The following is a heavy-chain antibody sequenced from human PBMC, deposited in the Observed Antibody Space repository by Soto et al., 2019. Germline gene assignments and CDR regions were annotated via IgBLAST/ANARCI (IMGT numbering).Heavy chain of an antibody. D-gene: IGHD6-13*01. Sequence: GGSLILSCAASGFTFTSYTMNWVRQAPGKGLEWVSSISSSSTYIYYADSVKGRFTISRDNAKNSLYLQMNSLRAEDTAVYYCARDLAAATSYGMYVWGQGTTVPVSS. CDR3: ARDLAAATSYGMYV. J-gene: IGHJ6*02. CDR2: ISSSSTYI. CDR1: GFTFTSYT. V-gene: IGHV3-21*01.